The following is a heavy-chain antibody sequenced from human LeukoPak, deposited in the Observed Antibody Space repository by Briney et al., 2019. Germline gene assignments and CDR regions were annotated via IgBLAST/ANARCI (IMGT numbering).Heavy chain of an antibody. D-gene: IGHD6-13*01. CDR3: ARVGAAAGTVLFDY. CDR1: GYTFTSYA. Sequence: ASVKVSCKASGYTFTSYAMNWVRQAPGQGLEWMGWINTNTGNPTYAQGFTGRFVFSLDTSVSTAYLQISSLKAEDTAVYYCARVGAAAGTVLFDYWGQRTLVTVSS. CDR2: INTNTGNP. V-gene: IGHV7-4-1*02. J-gene: IGHJ4*02.